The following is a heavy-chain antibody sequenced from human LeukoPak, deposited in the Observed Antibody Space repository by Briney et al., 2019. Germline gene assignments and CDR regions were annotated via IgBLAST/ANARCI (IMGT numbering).Heavy chain of an antibody. CDR2: MSYDGSNK. Sequence: GGSLRLSCAASGFTFSSYAMHWVRQAPGKGLEWVAVMSYDGSNKYYADSVKGRFTISRDNSKNTLYLQMNSLRPEDTAVYYCEGYCSSTNCYASYWGQGTLVTPSA. J-gene: IGHJ4*02. CDR3: EGYCSSTNCYASY. V-gene: IGHV3-30-3*01. CDR1: GFTFSSYA. D-gene: IGHD2-2*01.